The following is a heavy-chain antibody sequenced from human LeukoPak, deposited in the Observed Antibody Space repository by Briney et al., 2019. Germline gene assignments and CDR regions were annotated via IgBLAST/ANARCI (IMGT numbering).Heavy chain of an antibody. J-gene: IGHJ5*02. V-gene: IGHV4-59*01. D-gene: IGHD1-1*01. CDR1: GGSISSYY. Sequence: PSETLSLTCTVSGGSISSYYWSWIRQPPGKGLEWIGHIYGSGSTNYNHSLKSRVTLSVDTSKNQFSLKLSSVTAADTAVYYCAREGTSGTHLNWFDPWGQGTLVTVSS. CDR3: AREGTSGTHLNWFDP. CDR2: IYGSGST.